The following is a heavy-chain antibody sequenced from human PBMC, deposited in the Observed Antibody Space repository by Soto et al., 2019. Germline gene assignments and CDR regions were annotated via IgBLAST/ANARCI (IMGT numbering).Heavy chain of an antibody. CDR1: GDSVSSNHAT. CDR3: ARDRMYDSSGYYYPHCDY. V-gene: IGHV6-1*01. J-gene: IGHJ4*02. CDR2: TYYRSKWYY. Sequence: SQTLSLTCAISGDSVSSNHATWDWIRQSPSRGLEWLGRTYYRSKWYYDYALSVKSRITINPDTSNNQLSLQLNSVTLDDTAVYYCARDRMYDSSGYYYPHCDYWGQGTLVTVSS. D-gene: IGHD3-22*01.